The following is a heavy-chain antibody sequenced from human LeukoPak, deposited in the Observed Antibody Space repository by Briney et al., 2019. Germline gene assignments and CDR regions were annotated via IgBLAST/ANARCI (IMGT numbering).Heavy chain of an antibody. D-gene: IGHD1-26*01. V-gene: IGHV3-73*01. CDR2: IRSKGNSYAT. Sequence: GGSLRPSCAASGFTFSGSAMHWVRQASGKGLEWVGRIRSKGNSYATAYAASVTGRFTISRDDSKNTAYLQMNSLKTEDTAVYYCSRHDSSIVGGNDAFDTWGQGTMVTVSS. CDR1: GFTFSGSA. CDR3: SRHDSSIVGGNDAFDT. J-gene: IGHJ3*02.